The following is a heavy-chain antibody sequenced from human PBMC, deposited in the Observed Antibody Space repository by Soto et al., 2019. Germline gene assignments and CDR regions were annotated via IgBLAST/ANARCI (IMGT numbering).Heavy chain of an antibody. CDR2: ISYEGSSQ. CDR1: GFIFSNYS. J-gene: IGHJ4*02. D-gene: IGHD2-2*01. CDR3: GRWTSTSCHLGSDY. V-gene: IGHV3-30*04. Sequence: QVQLVESGGGVVQPERSLRLSCAASGFIFSNYSMNWVRQAPGKGLEWVALISYEGSSQYYADSVKGRFTISRDSSKNTLYLHMNSLGAADTAVYYCGRWTSTSCHLGSDYWGQGTLVTVSS.